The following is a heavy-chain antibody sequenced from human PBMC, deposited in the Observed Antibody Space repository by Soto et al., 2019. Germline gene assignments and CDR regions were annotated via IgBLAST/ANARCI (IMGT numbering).Heavy chain of an antibody. CDR3: ARDNGRSVFSYYYDSSGYYDY. Sequence: GGSLRFSCAASGFTLSSYGMHWVRQAPGKGLEWVAVIWYDGSNKYYADSVKGRFTISRDNSKNTLYLQMNSLRAEDTAVYYCARDNGRSVFSYYYDSSGYYDYWGQGTLVTVSS. J-gene: IGHJ4*02. CDR2: IWYDGSNK. CDR1: GFTLSSYG. D-gene: IGHD3-22*01. V-gene: IGHV3-33*01.